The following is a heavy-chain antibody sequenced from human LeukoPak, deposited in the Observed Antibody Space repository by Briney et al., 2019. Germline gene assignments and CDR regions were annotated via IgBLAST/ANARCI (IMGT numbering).Heavy chain of an antibody. V-gene: IGHV3-53*05. CDR2: IFSGGDT. Sequence: GGSLRLSCAASGFTVSRNYMSWVRQAPGKGLEWVSIIFSGGDTYYADSVKGRFTISRDNSDNTVDLQMSSLRAEDTAVYYCVNLGQWLVVDYYYGMDVWGQGTTVTVSS. CDR1: GFTVSRNY. J-gene: IGHJ6*02. D-gene: IGHD6-19*01. CDR3: VNLGQWLVVDYYYGMDV.